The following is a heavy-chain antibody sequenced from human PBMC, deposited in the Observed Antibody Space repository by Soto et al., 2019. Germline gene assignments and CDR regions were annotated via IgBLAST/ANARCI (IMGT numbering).Heavy chain of an antibody. CDR3: ARDLSWGSNWYYYMDV. J-gene: IGHJ6*03. V-gene: IGHV3-23*01. D-gene: IGHD7-27*01. CDR1: GFTFSSYA. CDR2: ISGSGGST. Sequence: GGSLRLSCAASGFTFSSYAMSWVRQAPGKGLEWVSAISGSGGSTYYADSVKGRFTISRDNAKNTLYLQMNSLRAEDTAVYYCARDLSWGSNWYYYMDVWGKGTTVTVSS.